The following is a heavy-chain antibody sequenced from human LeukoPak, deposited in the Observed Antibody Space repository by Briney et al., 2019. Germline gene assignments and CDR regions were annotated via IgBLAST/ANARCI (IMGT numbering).Heavy chain of an antibody. J-gene: IGHJ4*02. Sequence: VASVKVSCKASGYTFTNYGVSWVRQAPGQGLEWMGWISGYSGKTNYAQKFQGRVTMTTDTSTSTAYMELRSLGSDDTAVYYCARDTETVGPASGINWGQGTLVTVSS. CDR3: ARDTETVGPASGIN. CDR1: GYTFTNYG. V-gene: IGHV1-18*01. CDR2: ISGYSGKT. D-gene: IGHD3-10*01.